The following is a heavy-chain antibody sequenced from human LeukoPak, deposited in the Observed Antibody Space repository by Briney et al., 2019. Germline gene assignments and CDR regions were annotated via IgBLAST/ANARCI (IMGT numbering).Heavy chain of an antibody. J-gene: IGHJ4*02. D-gene: IGHD6-19*01. CDR2: ISYDGSNK. V-gene: IGHV3-30*03. CDR3: ARRDTSGWLPDY. Sequence: GGSLRLSCAASGFTFSSYGMHWVRQAPGKGLEWVAVISYDGSNKYYADSVKGRFTISRDNSKNTLYLQMNSLRAEDTAVYYCARRDTSGWLPDYWGQGTLVTVSS. CDR1: GFTFSSYG.